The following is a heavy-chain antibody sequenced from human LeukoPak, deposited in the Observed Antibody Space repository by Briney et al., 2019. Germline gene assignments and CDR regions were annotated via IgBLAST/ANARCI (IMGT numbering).Heavy chain of an antibody. D-gene: IGHD2-21*02. Sequence: GESLKISCKGSGYSFTTYWIGWVRQMPGQGLEWVGIIYPGDSDTRYSPSFQGQVTISADKSIFTAYLQWSSLKASHTAMYYCARSLTSNTYCGGDCYFDNWGQGTLVTVSS. V-gene: IGHV5-51*01. CDR1: GYSFTTYW. CDR2: IYPGDSDT. J-gene: IGHJ4*02. CDR3: ARSLTSNTYCGGDCYFDN.